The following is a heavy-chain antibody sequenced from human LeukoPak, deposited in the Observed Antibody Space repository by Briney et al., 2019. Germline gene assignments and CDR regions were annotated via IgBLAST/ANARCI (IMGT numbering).Heavy chain of an antibody. CDR1: GYTFDDYS. CDR3: AKDRTYYAYSALDY. D-gene: IGHD3-16*01. J-gene: IGHJ4*02. CDR2: ISWYSGSA. Sequence: GGSLRLLCAASGYTFDDYSMLWLRQAPGKGLEWVSGISWYSGSAVYADCVKGRFPLSRLHPKHSLSVHVHSLRSEHMALFFCAKDRTYYAYSALDYWGQGTLVTVSS. V-gene: IGHV3-9*03.